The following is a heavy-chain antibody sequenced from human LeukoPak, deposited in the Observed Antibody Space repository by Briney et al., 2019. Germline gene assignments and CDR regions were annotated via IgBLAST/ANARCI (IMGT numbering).Heavy chain of an antibody. V-gene: IGHV3-7*03. J-gene: IGHJ5*02. CDR1: GFTFSSCW. CDR3: ARGHWFDP. Sequence: PGGSLRLSCAASGFTFSSCWMSWVRQAPGQGLEWVANIKQDGSEKYYVDSVKGRFTISRDNAKNSLYLQMNSLRAEDTAVYSCARGHWFDPWGQGTLVTVSS. CDR2: IKQDGSEK.